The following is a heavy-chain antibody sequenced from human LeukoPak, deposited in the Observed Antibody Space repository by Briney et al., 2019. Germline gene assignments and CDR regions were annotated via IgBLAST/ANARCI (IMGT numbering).Heavy chain of an antibody. Sequence: ASVKVSCKASGYTFTGYYMHWVRQAPGQGLEWMGWINPNSGGTNYAQKFQGRVTMTRDTSISTAYMDLSRLRSDDTAVYYCARSEINDYNRYWGQGITVIVSS. J-gene: IGHJ4*02. D-gene: IGHD3-10*01. CDR2: INPNSGGT. V-gene: IGHV1-2*02. CDR1: GYTFTGYY. CDR3: ARSEINDYNRY.